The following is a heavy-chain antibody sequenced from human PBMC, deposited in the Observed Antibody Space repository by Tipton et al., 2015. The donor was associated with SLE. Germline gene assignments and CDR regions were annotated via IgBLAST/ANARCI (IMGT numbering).Heavy chain of an antibody. J-gene: IGHJ6*03. D-gene: IGHD3-22*01. Sequence: TLSLTCAVYGGSFSGYYWSWIRQPPGKGLEWIGEINHSGSTNYNPSLKSRVTISVDTSKNQFSLKLSSVTAADTAVYYCARDWGDSSGYYYYMDVWGKGTTVTVSS. CDR2: INHSGST. V-gene: IGHV4-34*01. CDR3: ARDWGDSSGYYYYMDV. CDR1: GGSFSGYY.